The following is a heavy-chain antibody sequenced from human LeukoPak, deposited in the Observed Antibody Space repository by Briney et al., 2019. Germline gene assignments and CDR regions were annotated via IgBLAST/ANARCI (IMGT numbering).Heavy chain of an antibody. J-gene: IGHJ4*02. Sequence: ASVKVSCKASGYTLTDYFMHWVRQAPGQRLEWMGWINPNNGDTHYAQKFQGRVTMTRDTSISTAYMDLSRLRSDDTAVYYRARVIVGAVVYAYWGQGTLVTVSS. CDR3: ARVIVGAVVYAY. CDR2: INPNNGDT. CDR1: GYTLTDYF. D-gene: IGHD1-26*01. V-gene: IGHV1-2*02.